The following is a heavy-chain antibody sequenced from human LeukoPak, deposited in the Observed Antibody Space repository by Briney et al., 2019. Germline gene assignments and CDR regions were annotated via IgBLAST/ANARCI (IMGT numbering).Heavy chain of an antibody. CDR1: VGSFTTYI. D-gene: IGHD1-1*01. Sequence: ASVKVSCKASVGSFTTYIITWVRQAPGQGLEWMGRIVPVSGTTQYAQNFQGRVTITTDESASTAYMELNSPRPEDTAVYYCARELGSTGSSVYWGQGTLVTVSS. CDR3: ARELGSTGSSVY. V-gene: IGHV1-69*05. J-gene: IGHJ4*02. CDR2: IVPVSGTT.